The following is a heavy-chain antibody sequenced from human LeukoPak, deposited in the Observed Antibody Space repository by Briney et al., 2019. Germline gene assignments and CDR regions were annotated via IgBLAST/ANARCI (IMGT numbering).Heavy chain of an antibody. Sequence: ASGKVSCKASGYTFTGYYMHWVRQAPGQGLDWMGWIHPDRGTTNYAQEFQGRVTMTRDTSITAAYMELSRLRSEDTAVYYCARRYCSSTSCYYFDYWGQGTLVTVSS. CDR3: ARRYCSSTSCYYFDY. CDR1: GYTFTGYY. V-gene: IGHV1-2*02. CDR2: IHPDRGTT. J-gene: IGHJ4*02. D-gene: IGHD2-2*01.